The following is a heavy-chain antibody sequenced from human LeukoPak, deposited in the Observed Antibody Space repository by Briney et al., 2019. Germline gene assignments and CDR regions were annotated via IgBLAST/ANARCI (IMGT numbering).Heavy chain of an antibody. CDR3: ASLARAGVGATDFDY. CDR1: GGSISSSSYY. J-gene: IGHJ4*02. CDR2: FYYSGST. Sequence: SETLSLTCTVSGGSISSSSYYWGWIRQPPGKGLEWIGSFYYSGSTYYNPSLKSRVTISVDTSKNQFSLKLSSVTAADTAVYYCASLARAGVGATDFDYWGQGTLVTVSS. D-gene: IGHD1-26*01. V-gene: IGHV4-39*01.